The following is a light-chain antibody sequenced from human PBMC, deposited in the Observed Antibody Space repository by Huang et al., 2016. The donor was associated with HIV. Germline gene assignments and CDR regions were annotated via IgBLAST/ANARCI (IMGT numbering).Light chain of an antibody. V-gene: IGKV3-20*01. J-gene: IGKJ4*01. CDR2: GAS. Sequence: EIVLTQSPGTLSLSPGERVTLSCRASQSVSSNCLAWYQQKPGQAPRFLIYGASTRATGVPDRFSGSGSGTDFTLTISRLEPEDFAVYYCQQYGSSPLTFGGGTKVEIK. CDR3: QQYGSSPLT. CDR1: QSVSSNC.